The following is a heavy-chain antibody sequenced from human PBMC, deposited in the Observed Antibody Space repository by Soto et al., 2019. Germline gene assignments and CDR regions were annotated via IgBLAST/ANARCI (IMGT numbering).Heavy chain of an antibody. J-gene: IGHJ4*02. D-gene: IGHD3-3*01. Sequence: QVQLQLWGAGLLKPSETLSLTCAVYGGSLSGYHWNWIRQPPGRGLEWIGEINHSGSTNYNPSLKSRVTISVDTSKNQFSLKLTSVTAADTAVYYCARGSRVLRFLEWLPLDYWGQGTLVTVSS. CDR3: ARGSRVLRFLEWLPLDY. V-gene: IGHV4-34*01. CDR1: GGSLSGYH. CDR2: INHSGST.